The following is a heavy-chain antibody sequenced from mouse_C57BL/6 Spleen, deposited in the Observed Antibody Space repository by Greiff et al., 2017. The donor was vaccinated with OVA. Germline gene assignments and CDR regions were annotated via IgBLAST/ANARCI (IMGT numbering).Heavy chain of an antibody. D-gene: IGHD2-5*01. V-gene: IGHV14-4*01. CDR3: TTVSNSSFAY. CDR1: GFNIKDDY. Sequence: VQLQQSGAELVRPGASVKLSCTASGFNIKDDYMHWVKQRPEQGLEWIGWIDPENGDTEYASKLQGKATITADTSSNTAYLQLSSLTSEVTAVYYCTTVSNSSFAYWGQGTLVTVSA. J-gene: IGHJ3*01. CDR2: IDPENGDT.